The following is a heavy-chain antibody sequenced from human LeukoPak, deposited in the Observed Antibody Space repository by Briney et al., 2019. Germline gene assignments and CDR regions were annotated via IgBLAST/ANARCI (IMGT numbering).Heavy chain of an antibody. CDR3: ATSSGYKEGFDY. V-gene: IGHV1-24*01. Sequence: ASVKASCKVSGYTLTELSMHWVRQAPGKELEWMGGFDPEDGETIYAQKFQGRVTMTEDTSTDTAYMELSSLRSEDTAVYYCATSSGYKEGFDYWGQGTLVTVSS. D-gene: IGHD5-18*01. CDR1: GYTLTELS. J-gene: IGHJ4*02. CDR2: FDPEDGET.